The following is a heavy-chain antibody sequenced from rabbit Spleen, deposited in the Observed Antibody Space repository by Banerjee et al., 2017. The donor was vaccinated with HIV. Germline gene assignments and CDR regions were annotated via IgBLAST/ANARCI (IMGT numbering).Heavy chain of an antibody. D-gene: IGHD2-1*01. V-gene: IGHV1S40*01. CDR1: GFSFSSSYY. J-gene: IGHJ4*01. CDR2: IYAGDGST. CDR3: ARGSATMTMVITGYYLGL. Sequence: QSLEESGGGLVQPEGSLALTCTASGFSFSSSYYICWVRQAPGKGLEWIACIYAGDGSTVYASWAKGRFTISKTSSTTVTLQMTGLTAADTATYFCARGSATMTMVITGYYLGLWGPGTLFTVS.